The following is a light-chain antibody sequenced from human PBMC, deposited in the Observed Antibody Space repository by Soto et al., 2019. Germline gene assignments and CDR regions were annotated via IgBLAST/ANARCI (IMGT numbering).Light chain of an antibody. Sequence: QSVLTQPASVSGSPGQSITICCTGTSSDIGTYKYVSWFQHHPGKAPKLIIFEVSNRPSGISDRFSGSKSGNTASLTISGLQADDEADYYCCSYTSSGPLGVFGTGTKVTVL. CDR1: SSDIGTYKY. V-gene: IGLV2-14*01. CDR3: CSYTSSGPLGV. J-gene: IGLJ1*01. CDR2: EVS.